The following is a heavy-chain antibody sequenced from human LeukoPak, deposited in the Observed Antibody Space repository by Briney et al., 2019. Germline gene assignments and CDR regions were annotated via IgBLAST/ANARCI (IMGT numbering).Heavy chain of an antibody. V-gene: IGHV3-23*01. CDR1: GFAFGSEA. CDR3: ARHGIAAAGTRFAFDI. D-gene: IGHD6-13*01. CDR2: ISPGGGTT. J-gene: IGHJ3*02. Sequence: GGSLRLSCGVSGFAFGSEAMNWVRQSPARGLEWVASISPGGGTTYYADSVKGRFTISRDNSNNTLYVQMSSLRAEDTAVYYCARHGIAAAGTRFAFDIWGQGTMVTVSS.